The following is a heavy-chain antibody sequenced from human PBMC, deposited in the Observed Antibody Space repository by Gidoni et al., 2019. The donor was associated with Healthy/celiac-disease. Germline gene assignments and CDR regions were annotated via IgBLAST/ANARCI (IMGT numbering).Heavy chain of an antibody. CDR3: AREGRGIAVAGLDY. CDR1: GFTFSSYG. V-gene: IGHV3-33*01. J-gene: IGHJ4*02. CDR2: IWYDGSNK. Sequence: QVQLVESGGGVVQPGRSLRLSCAASGFTFSSYGMHWVRQAPGKGLEWVAVIWYDGSNKYYADSVKGRFTISRDNSKNTLYLQMNSLRAEDTAVYYCAREGRGIAVAGLDYWGQGTLVTVSS. D-gene: IGHD6-19*01.